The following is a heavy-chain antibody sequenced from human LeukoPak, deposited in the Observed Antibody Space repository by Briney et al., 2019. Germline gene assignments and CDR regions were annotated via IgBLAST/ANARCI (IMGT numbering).Heavy chain of an antibody. J-gene: IGHJ4*02. V-gene: IGHV1-8*03. CDR1: GYTFTSYD. CDR2: MNPNSGNT. CDR3: ARGYEFWSGYYWYFDY. D-gene: IGHD3-3*01. Sequence: GASVKVSCKASGYTFTSYDINWVRQATGQGLEWMGWMNPNSGNTGYAQKFQGRVTITRNTSISTAYMELSSLRSEDTAVYYCARGYEFWSGYYWYFDYWGQGTLVTVSS.